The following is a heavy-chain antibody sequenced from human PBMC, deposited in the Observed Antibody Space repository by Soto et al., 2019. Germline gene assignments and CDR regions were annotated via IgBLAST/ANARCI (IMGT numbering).Heavy chain of an antibody. CDR1: GGSVSSSTYY. Sequence: QLQFQESGPGLVRPSETLSLTCTVSGGSVSSSTYYWTWIRQPPGKGLEWIGTMYSSGSIYYNPSLKSRVTISVDRSQNQFSLKVRCVTAADTAVYYCTRRITIFGVDPGLDYWGQGTLVTVS. V-gene: IGHV4-39*01. CDR3: TRRITIFGVDPGLDY. CDR2: MYSSGSI. D-gene: IGHD3-3*01. J-gene: IGHJ4*02.